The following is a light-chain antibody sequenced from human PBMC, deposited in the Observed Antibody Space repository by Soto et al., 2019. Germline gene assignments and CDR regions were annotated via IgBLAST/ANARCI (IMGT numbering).Light chain of an antibody. CDR3: CSFTSRNTHV. Sequence: QSALTQPASVSGSPGQSITISCTGTSSDFGTYNLVSWYQHHPGKVPKLIVYERTKRPSGISDRFSGSKSGNTASPTISGLQAEDEADYYCCSFTSRNTHVFGAGTKVTVL. CDR2: ERT. V-gene: IGLV2-23*01. CDR1: SSDFGTYNL. J-gene: IGLJ1*01.